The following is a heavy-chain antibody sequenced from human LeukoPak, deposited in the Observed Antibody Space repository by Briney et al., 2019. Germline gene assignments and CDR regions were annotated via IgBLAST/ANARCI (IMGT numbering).Heavy chain of an antibody. Sequence: GGSLRLSCAASGFTFDDYAMHWVRQAPGKGLEWVSLISWDGGSTYYADSVKGRFTISRDNSKNSLYLQMNSLRADDTAVYYCARRIAGTATGGYFEPWGRGTLVSVSS. J-gene: IGHJ2*01. CDR1: GFTFDDYA. V-gene: IGHV3-43D*03. CDR2: ISWDGGST. CDR3: ARRIAGTATGGYFEP. D-gene: IGHD6-13*01.